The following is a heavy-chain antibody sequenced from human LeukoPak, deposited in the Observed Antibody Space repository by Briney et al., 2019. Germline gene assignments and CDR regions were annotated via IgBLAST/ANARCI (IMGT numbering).Heavy chain of an antibody. D-gene: IGHD6-19*01. V-gene: IGHV1-18*01. CDR3: ARVRRLAVAGV. Sequence: GASVKVSCKGSDYTFTSYGISWVRQAPGQGLEWMGWISAYNGNTNYAQKFQGRVTMTRNTSISTAYMELSSLRSEDTAVYYCARVRRLAVAGVWGQGTLVTVSS. CDR1: DYTFTSYG. CDR2: ISAYNGNT. J-gene: IGHJ4*02.